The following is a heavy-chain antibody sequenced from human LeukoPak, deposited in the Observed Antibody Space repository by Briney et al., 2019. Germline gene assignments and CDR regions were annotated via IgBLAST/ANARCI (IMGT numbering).Heavy chain of an antibody. J-gene: IGHJ4*02. CDR1: VFTFSAYA. CDR3: ARWAGDGSLSNNYCGCLDH. Sequence: GGTLRLSCAASVFTFSAYALTGVRQAPGKGLEWVSSISGGAGSTYYADSARGRFTIPRDNSKNTLFLQMTGLRAEDTALCYCARWAGDGSLSNNYCGCLDHWGQGTLVTFSS. V-gene: IGHV3-23*01. D-gene: IGHD1-1*01. CDR2: ISGGAGST.